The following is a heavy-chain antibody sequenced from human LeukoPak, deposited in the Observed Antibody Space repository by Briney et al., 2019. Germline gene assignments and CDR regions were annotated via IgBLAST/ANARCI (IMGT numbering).Heavy chain of an antibody. CDR3: ARGGWYLFDY. J-gene: IGHJ4*02. CDR1: GGSISSNSYH. CDR2: IYSSGT. D-gene: IGHD6-19*01. V-gene: IGHV4-39*01. Sequence: SETLSLTCTVSGGSISSNSYHWGWIRQPPGKGLEWIGNIYSSGTSYNPSLKSRVAISVDTSKNQFSLKMNSVTAADTAVYYCARGGWYLFDYWGQGTLVTVSS.